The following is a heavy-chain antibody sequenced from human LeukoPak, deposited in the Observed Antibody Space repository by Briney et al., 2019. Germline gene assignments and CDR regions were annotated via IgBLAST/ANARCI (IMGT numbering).Heavy chain of an antibody. V-gene: IGHV3-7*03. CDR3: ATPLDYYDRSDSHQGGD. Sequence: PGGSLRLSCAASGFTFSRHWMTWVRQAPGKGLEWVANIKHDGSEKNHVDSVKGRFTISRDNAKNSLYLQMNSLRAEDTAVYYCATPLDYYDRSDSHQGGDWGQGTLVTVSS. CDR2: IKHDGSEK. J-gene: IGHJ4*02. CDR1: GFTFSRHW. D-gene: IGHD3-22*01.